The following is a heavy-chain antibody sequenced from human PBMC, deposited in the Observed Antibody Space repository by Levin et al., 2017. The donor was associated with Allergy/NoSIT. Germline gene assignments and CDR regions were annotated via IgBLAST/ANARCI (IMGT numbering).Heavy chain of an antibody. CDR3: ARGDSIALAAYAMNV. V-gene: IGHV3-30*04. CDR2: ISYDGRNK. D-gene: IGHD6-19*01. J-gene: IGHJ6*02. Sequence: GGSLRLSCAASGFTFSIHALHWVRQAPGKGLEWVAVISYDGRNKYYADSVKGRFKISRDNSKNTLYLQMNSLRSEDTAVYYCARGDSIALAAYAMNVWGQGTTVTVSS. CDR1: GFTFSIHA.